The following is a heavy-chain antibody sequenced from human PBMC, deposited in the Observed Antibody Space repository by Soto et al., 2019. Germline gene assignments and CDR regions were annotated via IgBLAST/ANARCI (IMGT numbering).Heavy chain of an antibody. J-gene: IGHJ6*02. CDR2: TYYRSKWYN. CDR1: GDSVSSNSAA. CDR3: ARGLRITVTTDALRGATYYYYYGTDV. Sequence: PSQTLSLTCAISGDSVSSNSAAWNWIRQSPSRGLEWLGRTYYRSKWYNDYAVSVKSRITINPDTSKNQFSLQLNSVTPEDTAVYYCARGLRITVTTDALRGATYYYYYGTDVWGQGTTVTVSS. D-gene: IGHD1-7*01. V-gene: IGHV6-1*01.